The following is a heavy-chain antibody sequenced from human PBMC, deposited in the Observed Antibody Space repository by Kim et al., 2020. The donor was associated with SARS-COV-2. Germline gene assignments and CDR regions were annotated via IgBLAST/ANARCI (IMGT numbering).Heavy chain of an antibody. V-gene: IGHV1-18*01. CDR1: GYTFTSYG. CDR2: TSAYNGNT. J-gene: IGHJ4*02. Sequence: ASVKVSCKASGYTFTSYGISWVRQAPGQGLEWMGWTSAYNGNTNYAQKLQGRVTMTTDTSTSTAYMELRSLRSDDTAVYYCARGSFSSTSWIPSPFDYWGQGTLVTVSS. D-gene: IGHD2-2*01. CDR3: ARGSFSSTSWIPSPFDY.